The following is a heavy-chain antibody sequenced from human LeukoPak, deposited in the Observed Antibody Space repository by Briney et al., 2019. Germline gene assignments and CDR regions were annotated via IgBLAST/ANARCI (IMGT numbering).Heavy chain of an antibody. CDR2: IYHSGST. V-gene: IGHV4-38-2*01. CDR1: GYSISSGYY. J-gene: IGHJ3*02. Sequence: SETLSLTCAVSGYSISSGYYWGWIRQPPGKGLEWIGSIYHSGSTYYNPSLKSRVTISVDTSKNQFSLKLSSVTAADTAVYYCARVRYYYGSGTVRFDAFDIWGQGTMVAVSS. CDR3: ARVRYYYGSGTVRFDAFDI. D-gene: IGHD3-10*01.